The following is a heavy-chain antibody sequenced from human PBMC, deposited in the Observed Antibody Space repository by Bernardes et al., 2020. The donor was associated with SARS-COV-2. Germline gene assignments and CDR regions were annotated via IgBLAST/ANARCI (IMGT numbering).Heavy chain of an antibody. J-gene: IGHJ6*02. CDR2: IKQDGSDR. V-gene: IGHV3-7*01. CDR3: ARDLDSGMDV. Sequence: GSLRLSCRASGFTFSSYWMSWVRQAPGKGLEWVANIKQDGSDRYYVDSVKGRFTVSRDNAKNTLYLQMNSLRVEDTALYYCARDLDSGMDVWGQGTTVTVSS. CDR1: GFTFSSYW.